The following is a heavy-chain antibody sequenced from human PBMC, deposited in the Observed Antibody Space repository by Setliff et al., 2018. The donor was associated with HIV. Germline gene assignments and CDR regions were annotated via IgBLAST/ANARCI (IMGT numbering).Heavy chain of an antibody. CDR2: IYYSGST. V-gene: IGHV4-59*11. D-gene: IGHD2-21*01. CDR1: GGSISSHY. Sequence: SETLSLTCTVSGGSISSHYWGWIRQPPGKGLEWIGYIYYSGSTNYNPSLKSRVTISVDTSKNQFSLKLTSVTAADTAGYYCARSYCGGGLCFRGLDLWGQGTTVTVS. CDR3: ARSYCGGGLCFRGLDL. J-gene: IGHJ6*02.